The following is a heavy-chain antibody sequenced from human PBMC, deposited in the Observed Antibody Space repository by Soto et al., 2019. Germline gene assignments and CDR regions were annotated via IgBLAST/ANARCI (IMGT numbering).Heavy chain of an antibody. CDR3: ARSVTP. CDR1: GGSIISGGYY. Sequence: PLEILSLTCTVSGGSIISGGYYWNWIRQHPGKGLEWIGYIYYSGSTYYNPSLKSRVTISVDTSKNQFSLKLTSVTAADTAVYYCARSVTPWGQGTLVTVSS. V-gene: IGHV4-31*03. D-gene: IGHD3-10*01. J-gene: IGHJ5*02. CDR2: IYYSGST.